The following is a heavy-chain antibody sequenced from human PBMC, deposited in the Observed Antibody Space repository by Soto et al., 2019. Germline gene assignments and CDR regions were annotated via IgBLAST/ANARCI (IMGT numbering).Heavy chain of an antibody. Sequence: QVQLVQSGAEVKEPGSSVRVSCKASGGTFDNFIMNWVRQTPGQGLEWMGGIVPMLGTPTYAEKFKGRVTISATGSTSTMYMEVTSLRSEYTAIYYCARNGTYSSSLSQYSGMDGWGQGTPVTVSS. D-gene: IGHD1-26*01. CDR2: IVPMLGTP. V-gene: IGHV1-69*01. J-gene: IGHJ6*02. CDR1: GGTFDNFI. CDR3: ARNGTYSSSLSQYSGMDG.